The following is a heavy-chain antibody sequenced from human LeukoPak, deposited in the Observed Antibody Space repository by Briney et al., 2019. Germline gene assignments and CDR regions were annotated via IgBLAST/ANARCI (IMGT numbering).Heavy chain of an antibody. V-gene: IGHV3-23*01. CDR3: AKAMATTITYYFDY. D-gene: IGHD5-24*01. Sequence: GGSLRLSCAASGFTFSDYAMSWVRQAPGKGQEWVSAISGSGGSTYYADSVKGRFTISRDNSKDTLYLQMNSLRAEDTAVYYCAKAMATTITYYFDYWGQGTLVTVSS. CDR1: GFTFSDYA. CDR2: ISGSGGST. J-gene: IGHJ4*02.